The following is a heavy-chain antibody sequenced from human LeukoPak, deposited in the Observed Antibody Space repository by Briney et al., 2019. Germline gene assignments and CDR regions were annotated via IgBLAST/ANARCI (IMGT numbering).Heavy chain of an antibody. CDR3: ARQMGDFWGGYPNAFDI. CDR2: IYQSGST. V-gene: IGHV4-38-2*01. J-gene: IGHJ3*02. Sequence: PSETLSLTCAVSGFFISSGYYWGWIRQPPGKGLEWIGSIYQSGSTYYNPSPQSRVSISINTSKNQFSLKLNSVTAADTVIYYCARQMGDFWGGYPNAFDIWGQGTMVTVSS. CDR1: GFFISSGYY. D-gene: IGHD3-3*01.